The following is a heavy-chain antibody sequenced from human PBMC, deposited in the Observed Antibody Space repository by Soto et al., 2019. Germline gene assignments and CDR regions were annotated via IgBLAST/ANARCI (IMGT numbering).Heavy chain of an antibody. CDR2: ISIEKGDT. CDR1: GYSFDTFG. V-gene: IGHV1-18*01. Sequence: QVQVVQSGAEVKKPGASVKVACKASGYSFDTFGMSWVRQAPGQGLEWMGWISIEKGDTNSAQKFQARVTMNTDTSTSTAYMELRSLTSDDTAVYYCARCYCSVGSCFTCWHFDLWGRGTLVTVSS. D-gene: IGHD2-15*01. CDR3: ARCYCSVGSCFTCWHFDL. J-gene: IGHJ2*01.